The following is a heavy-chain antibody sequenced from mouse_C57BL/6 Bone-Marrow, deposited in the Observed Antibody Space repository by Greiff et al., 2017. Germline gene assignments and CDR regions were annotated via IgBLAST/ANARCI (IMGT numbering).Heavy chain of an antibody. Sequence: VQLQQSGAELVRPGASVKLSCTASGFNIKDDYMHWVKQRPEQGLEWIGWIDPENGDTEYASKFQGKATITADPSSNTAYLQLSSLTSEDTAVYYCTFYGNYYFDYWGQGTTLTVSS. V-gene: IGHV14-4*01. CDR2: IDPENGDT. CDR1: GFNIKDDY. CDR3: TFYGNYYFDY. J-gene: IGHJ2*01. D-gene: IGHD2-1*01.